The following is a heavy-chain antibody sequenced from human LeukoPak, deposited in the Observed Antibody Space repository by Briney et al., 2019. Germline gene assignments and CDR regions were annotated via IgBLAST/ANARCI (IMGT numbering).Heavy chain of an antibody. Sequence: ASVKVSCKASGYTFTSYGISWVRQAPGQGLEWMGWISAYNGKTNYAQKLQGRATMTTDTSTSTAYMELRSLRSDDTAVYYCARLAPLYSSSWYQSPCDAFDIWGQGTMVTVSS. V-gene: IGHV1-18*01. CDR2: ISAYNGKT. CDR1: GYTFTSYG. CDR3: ARLAPLYSSSWYQSPCDAFDI. D-gene: IGHD6-13*01. J-gene: IGHJ3*02.